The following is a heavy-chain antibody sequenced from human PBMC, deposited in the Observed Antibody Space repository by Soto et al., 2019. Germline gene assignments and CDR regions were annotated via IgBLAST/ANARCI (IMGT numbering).Heavy chain of an antibody. D-gene: IGHD3-10*01. CDR2: IFYSGTT. V-gene: IGHV4-30-4*01. Sequence: SETLSLTCTVSVDSISSGNHYWSWIRQPPGKGLEWIGYIFYSGTTYYNPSLKSRLTMSVDTSKNQFSLKLSSVTAEDTAVYYCARTDYGSAYFDTWGQGYLGT. CDR3: ARTDYGSAYFDT. J-gene: IGHJ5*02. CDR1: VDSISSGNHY.